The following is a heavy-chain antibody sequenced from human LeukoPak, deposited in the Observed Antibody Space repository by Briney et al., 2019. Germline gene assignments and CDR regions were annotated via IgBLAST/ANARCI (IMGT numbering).Heavy chain of an antibody. CDR1: GFTFTSSA. CDR3: AADPGHYGDYDFDY. D-gene: IGHD4-17*01. Sequence: SVKVSCKASGFTFTSSAVQWVRQVRGQRLEWIGWIVVGSGNTNYAQKFQERVTITRDMSTSTAYMELSSLRSEDTAVYYCAADPGHYGDYDFDYWGQGTLVTVSS. CDR2: IVVGSGNT. J-gene: IGHJ4*02. V-gene: IGHV1-58*01.